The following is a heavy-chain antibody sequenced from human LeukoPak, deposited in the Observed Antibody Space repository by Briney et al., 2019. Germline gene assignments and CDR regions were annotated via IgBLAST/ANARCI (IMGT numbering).Heavy chain of an antibody. J-gene: IGHJ4*02. Sequence: PGGSLRLSCAASGVTFSNSWMSWVRQAPGKGLEWVANIKRDGSEKYYVDSVKGRFTISRDNAKSSLFLQMNSLRADDTAVYYCEGSAGYWGQGTLVTVPS. CDR1: GVTFSNSW. CDR2: IKRDGSEK. CDR3: EGSAGY. V-gene: IGHV3-7*01.